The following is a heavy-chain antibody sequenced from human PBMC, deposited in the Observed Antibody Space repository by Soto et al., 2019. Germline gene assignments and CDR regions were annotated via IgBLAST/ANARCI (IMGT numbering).Heavy chain of an antibody. CDR2: IYYDGTA. CDR1: GGSFSPNY. CDR3: ARGRRDIVVVVAATSPPVYYYGMDV. Sequence: SETLSLTCTVSGGSFSPNYWSWIRQPPGKGLEWVGYIYYDGTARHNPSLKSRVTISLETSKNQFSLKLSSVTAADTAVYYCARGRRDIVVVVAATSPPVYYYGMDVWGQGTTVTVSS. V-gene: IGHV4-59*12. J-gene: IGHJ6*02. D-gene: IGHD2-15*01.